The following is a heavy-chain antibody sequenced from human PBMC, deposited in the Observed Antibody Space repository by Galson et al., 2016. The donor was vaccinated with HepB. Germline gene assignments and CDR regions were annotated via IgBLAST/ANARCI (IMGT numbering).Heavy chain of an antibody. CDR1: AYSFTSYW. J-gene: IGHJ4*02. Sequence: QSGAEVKKPGESLRISCKGSAYSFTSYWIGWVRQMPGKGLGWMAMIYPGDSDTRYSPSFQGQVTISADKSISTAYLQWSSLKASDTAMYYCARRGIAVAGRGGIDYWGQGTLVTVSS. CDR3: ARRGIAVAGRGGIDY. D-gene: IGHD6-19*01. CDR2: IYPGDSDT. V-gene: IGHV5-51*01.